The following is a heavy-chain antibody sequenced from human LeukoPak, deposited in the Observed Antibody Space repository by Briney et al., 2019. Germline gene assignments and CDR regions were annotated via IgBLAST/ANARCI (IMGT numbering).Heavy chain of an antibody. CDR2: INAGNGNT. Sequence: ASVKVSCKASGYTFTSYAMHWVRQAPGQRLEWMGWINAGNGNTKYSQKFQGRVTITRDTSASTAYMELSSLRSEDTAVYYCAAVYCSGGSCYSLSLNSYYYYYGMDVWGQGTTVTVSS. V-gene: IGHV1-3*01. CDR3: AAVYCSGGSCYSLSLNSYYYYYGMDV. J-gene: IGHJ6*02. CDR1: GYTFTSYA. D-gene: IGHD2-15*01.